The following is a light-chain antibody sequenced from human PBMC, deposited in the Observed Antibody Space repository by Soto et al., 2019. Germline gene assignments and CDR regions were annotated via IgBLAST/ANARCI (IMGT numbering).Light chain of an antibody. CDR3: LQHNIYPWT. J-gene: IGKJ1*01. Sequence: DIQMTQSPSSLSASVGDRVTITCRASQSIRSDLGWYQQKPGKAPKRLIYAASSLQSGVPSRFSGSGSGTEFTLTISSLQPEDFATYYCLQHNIYPWTFGQGTKVEIK. CDR2: AAS. V-gene: IGKV1-17*01. CDR1: QSIRSD.